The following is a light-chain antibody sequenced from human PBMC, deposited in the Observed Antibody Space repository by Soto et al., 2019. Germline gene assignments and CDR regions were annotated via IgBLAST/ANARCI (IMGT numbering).Light chain of an antibody. Sequence: DIQMTQSPSTLSASVGDRVTVTCRASQSISSWLAWYQQKAGKAPKLLIYKASALESGVPSRFSGSGSGTEFTLTISSLKPEDFATYYCQHYNTYPWTFGQGTKVEIK. CDR2: KAS. CDR3: QHYNTYPWT. CDR1: QSISSW. V-gene: IGKV1-5*03. J-gene: IGKJ1*01.